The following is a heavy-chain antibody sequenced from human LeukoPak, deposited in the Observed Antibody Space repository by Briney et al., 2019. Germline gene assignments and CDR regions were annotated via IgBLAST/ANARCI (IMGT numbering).Heavy chain of an antibody. Sequence: GASVKVSCKASGYTFSSYTIHWVRQAPGQRLEWMGWINAGNGDTKYSQKFQHRVIITRDTLASAAYLDLSSLRSEDTAVYFCARAYSSSWYEVWFDPWGQGTLVTVSS. CDR3: ARAYSSSWYEVWFDP. CDR1: GYTFSSYT. V-gene: IGHV1-3*01. CDR2: INAGNGDT. J-gene: IGHJ5*02. D-gene: IGHD6-13*01.